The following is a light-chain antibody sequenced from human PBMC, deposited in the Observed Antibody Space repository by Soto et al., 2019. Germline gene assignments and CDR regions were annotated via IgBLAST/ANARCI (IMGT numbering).Light chain of an antibody. CDR2: KAS. V-gene: IGKV1-5*03. J-gene: IGKJ1*01. CDR3: QQYNSYST. Sequence: DIQLTQSPSFLSASVGDRVTITCRASQGISSWLAWYQQKPGKAPKLLIYKASSLESGVPSRFSGSGSGTEFTLTISSLQPDDFATYYCQQYNSYSTFGQGTKVDIK. CDR1: QGISSW.